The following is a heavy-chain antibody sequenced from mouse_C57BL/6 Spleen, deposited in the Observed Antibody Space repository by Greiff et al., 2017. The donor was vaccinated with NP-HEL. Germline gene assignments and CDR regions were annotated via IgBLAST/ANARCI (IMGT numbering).Heavy chain of an antibody. CDR2: IYPGDGDT. J-gene: IGHJ3*01. D-gene: IGHD2-1*01. V-gene: IGHV1-80*01. CDR1: GYAFSSYW. CDR3: AKSLGLDYGNYGRFAY. Sequence: VQLQQSGAELVKPGASVKISCKASGYAFSSYWMNWVKQRPGKGLAWIGQIYPGDGDTNYNGKFKGKATLTADKSSSTAYMQLSSLTSEDSAVYFCAKSLGLDYGNYGRFAYWGQGTLVTVSA.